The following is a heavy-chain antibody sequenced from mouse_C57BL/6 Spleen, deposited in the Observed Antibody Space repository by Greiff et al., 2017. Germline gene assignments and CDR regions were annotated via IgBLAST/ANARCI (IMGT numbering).Heavy chain of an antibody. V-gene: IGHV1-72*01. Sequence: QVHVKQPGAELVKPGASVKLSCKASGYTFTSYWMHWVKQRPGRGLEWIGRIDPNSGGTKYNEKFKSKATLTVDKPSSTAYMQLSSLTSEDSAVYYCARGIITTVVASFDYWGQGTTLTVSS. CDR3: ARGIITTVVASFDY. J-gene: IGHJ2*01. D-gene: IGHD1-1*01. CDR1: GYTFTSYW. CDR2: IDPNSGGT.